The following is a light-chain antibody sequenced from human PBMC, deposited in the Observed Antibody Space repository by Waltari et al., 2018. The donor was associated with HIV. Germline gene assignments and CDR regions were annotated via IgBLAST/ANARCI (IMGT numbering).Light chain of an antibody. V-gene: IGLV1-44*01. CDR1: SPNAGNNS. J-gene: IGLJ1*01. Sequence: QSVLTQPPSASGTPGQRVSISCSGNSPNAGNNSVTCFQQLPETAPKLLIFSTNYRPSGVPDRFSASKSGTSASLAISGLRSEDEADYYCATWDDSLNAYVFGTGTTVTVL. CDR2: STN. CDR3: ATWDDSLNAYV.